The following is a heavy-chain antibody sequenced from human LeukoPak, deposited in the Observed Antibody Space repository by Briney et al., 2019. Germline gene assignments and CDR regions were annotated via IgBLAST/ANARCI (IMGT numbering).Heavy chain of an antibody. CDR3: ARAPVDSSGYGVWFDP. CDR2: INHSGST. Sequence: PSETLSLTCAVYGGSFSGYYWSWIRQPPGKGLEWIGEINHSGSTNYNPSLKSRVTISVDTSKNQFSLKLSSVTAADTAVYYCARAPVDSSGYGVWFDPWGQGTLVTVSS. D-gene: IGHD3-22*01. CDR1: GGSFSGYY. J-gene: IGHJ5*02. V-gene: IGHV4-34*01.